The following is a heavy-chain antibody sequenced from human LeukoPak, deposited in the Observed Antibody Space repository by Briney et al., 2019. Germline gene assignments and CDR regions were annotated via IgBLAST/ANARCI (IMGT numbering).Heavy chain of an antibody. CDR2: ISSSSSYI. Sequence: PGGSLRLSCAASGFTFSSYSMNWVRQAPGKGLEWVSSISSSSSYIYYADSVKGRFTISRDNAKNSLYLQMNSLRAEDTAVYYCARGAYGSGRRYKPVVYFDYWGQGTLVTVSS. D-gene: IGHD3-10*01. V-gene: IGHV3-21*01. J-gene: IGHJ4*02. CDR3: ARGAYGSGRRYKPVVYFDY. CDR1: GFTFSSYS.